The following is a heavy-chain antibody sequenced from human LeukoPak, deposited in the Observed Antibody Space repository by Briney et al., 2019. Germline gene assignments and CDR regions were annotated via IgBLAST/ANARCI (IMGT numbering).Heavy chain of an antibody. CDR2: ISYDGSNK. D-gene: IGHD5-24*01. CDR1: GFTFSSYA. V-gene: IGHV3-30-3*01. CDR3: ARVRDGYNVDY. J-gene: IGHJ4*02. Sequence: GGSLRLSCAASGFTFSSYAMHWVRQAPGKGLEWVAVISYDGSNKYYADSVKGRFTISRDNAKNSLYLQMNSLRAEDTAVYYCARVRDGYNVDYRGQGTLVTVSS.